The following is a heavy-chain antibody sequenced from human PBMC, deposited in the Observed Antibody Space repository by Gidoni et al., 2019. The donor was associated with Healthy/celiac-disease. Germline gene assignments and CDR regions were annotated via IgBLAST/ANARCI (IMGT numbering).Heavy chain of an antibody. CDR1: GFTFSRYA. CDR3: ALRLNGHGYYFDY. J-gene: IGHJ4*02. V-gene: IGHV3-30-3*01. CDR2: ISYDGSNK. D-gene: IGHD3-16*01. Sequence: QVHLVESGGGVVKPGRCLRLSCAASGFTFSRYAMHWVRQAPGKGLEWVAVISYDGSNKYYADSVTGRFTISRDNSKTTLYLQLNSLRAEATAVYYCALRLNGHGYYFDYWGQGTLVTVSS.